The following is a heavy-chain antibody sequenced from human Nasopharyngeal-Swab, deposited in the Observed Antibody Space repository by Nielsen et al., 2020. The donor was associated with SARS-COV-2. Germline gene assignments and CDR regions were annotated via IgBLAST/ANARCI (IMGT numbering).Heavy chain of an antibody. CDR1: RVALSNYV. CDR2: ISKDGIGK. CDR3: AREGSLGGMDV. V-gene: IGHV3-30*04. Sequence: GGSLRLSCAASRVALSNYVIHWVRQAPGKGLEWVAAISKDGIGKYYADSVKGRFTISRDNSKNTLYLQMNSLRAEDTAVYYCAREGSLGGMDVWGQGTTVTVSS. J-gene: IGHJ6*02.